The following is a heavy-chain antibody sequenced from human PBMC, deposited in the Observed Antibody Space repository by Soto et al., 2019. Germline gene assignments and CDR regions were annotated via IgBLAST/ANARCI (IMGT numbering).Heavy chain of an antibody. CDR2: MNPNTGNT. Sequence: QVQLVQSGPEVKKPGAPVKISCQASGYTFVDFDINWVRQAPGQGLEWMGWMNPNTGNTRYAQRFQGRLIMTRDTSINTAYMEMGSLTSEDTVVYYCARGQLATLTDFWGQGTLVTVSS. CDR3: ARGQLATLTDF. J-gene: IGHJ4*02. CDR1: GYTFVDFD. V-gene: IGHV1-8*02. D-gene: IGHD3-9*01.